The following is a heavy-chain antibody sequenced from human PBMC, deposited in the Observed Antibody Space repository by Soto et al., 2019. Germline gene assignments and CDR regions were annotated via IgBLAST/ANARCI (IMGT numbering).Heavy chain of an antibody. CDR1: GGTFSSYT. D-gene: IGHD3-10*01. Sequence: SVKVSCKASGGTFSSYTISWVRQAPGQGLEWMGRIIPILGIANYAQKFQGRVTITADKSTSTAYMELSSLRSEDTAVYYCARGGSGSHAFDIWGQGTMVTVSS. J-gene: IGHJ3*02. V-gene: IGHV1-69*02. CDR3: ARGGSGSHAFDI. CDR2: IIPILGIA.